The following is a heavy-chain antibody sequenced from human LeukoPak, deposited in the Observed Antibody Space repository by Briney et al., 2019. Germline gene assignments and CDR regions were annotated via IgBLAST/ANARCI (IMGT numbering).Heavy chain of an antibody. J-gene: IGHJ6*02. Sequence: SVKVSCKASGGTFSSYAISWVRQAPGQGLEWMGGIIPISGTANYAQRFQGRVTITADESTSTAYMELSSLRSEDTAVYYCARATRLVGATLDYYYYGMDVWGQGTTVTVSS. CDR2: IIPISGTA. D-gene: IGHD1-26*01. CDR3: ARATRLVGATLDYYYYGMDV. CDR1: GGTFSSYA. V-gene: IGHV1-69*13.